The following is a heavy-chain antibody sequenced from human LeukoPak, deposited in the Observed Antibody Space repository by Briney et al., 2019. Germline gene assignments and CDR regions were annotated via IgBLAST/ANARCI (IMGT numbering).Heavy chain of an antibody. CDR3: ARHDNYPGFGRGFDP. V-gene: IGHV1-18*01. D-gene: IGHD3-22*01. Sequence: ASVKVSCKASGYTFTSYGIIWVRQAPGQGLEWMGWISAYNGNTNYAQKLQGRVTMTTDTSTSTAYMELRSLRSDDTAVYYCARHDNYPGFGRGFDPWGQGFLVTVTS. CDR1: GYTFTSYG. J-gene: IGHJ5*02. CDR2: ISAYNGNT.